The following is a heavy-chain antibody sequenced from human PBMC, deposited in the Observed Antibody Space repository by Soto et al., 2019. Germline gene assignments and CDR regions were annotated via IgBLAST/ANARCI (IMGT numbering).Heavy chain of an antibody. CDR1: GFTLSGYA. CDR3: ARSARSEFYHMDV. D-gene: IGHD3-10*01. J-gene: IGHJ6*03. V-gene: IGHV3-64*01. CDR2: ISSNGVGT. Sequence: GSLRLSCAASGFTLSGYAMDWVRQAPGKGLEYVSGISSNGVGTYYANSVQGRFTISRDNSKNTVYLQMGSLRPEDMAVYYCARSARSEFYHMDVWGKGTTVTVSS.